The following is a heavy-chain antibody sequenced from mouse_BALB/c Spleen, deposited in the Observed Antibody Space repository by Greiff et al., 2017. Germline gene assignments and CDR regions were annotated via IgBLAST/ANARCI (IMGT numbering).Heavy chain of an antibody. J-gene: IGHJ4*01. D-gene: IGHD1-2*01. Sequence: EVQRVESGGDLVKPGGSLKLSCAASGFTFSSYGMSWVRQTPDKRLEWVATISSGGSYTYYPDSVKGRFTISRDNAKNTLYLQMSSLKSEDTAMYYCAREGTTATGAGAMDYWGQGTSVTVSS. CDR2: ISSGGSYT. CDR3: AREGTTATGAGAMDY. CDR1: GFTFSSYG. V-gene: IGHV5-6*01.